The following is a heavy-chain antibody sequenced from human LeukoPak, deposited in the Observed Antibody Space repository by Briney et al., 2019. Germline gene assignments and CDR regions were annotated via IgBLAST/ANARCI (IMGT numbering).Heavy chain of an antibody. J-gene: IGHJ4*02. V-gene: IGHV1-8*02. CDR2: MNPNSGNT. D-gene: IGHD3-22*01. CDR3: ARGAKHYDSSGYYYYFDY. Sequence: GASVKVSCKASGYTFTSYYMHWVRQAPGQGLEWMGWMNPNSGNTGYAQKFQGRVTMTRNTFISTAYMELSSLRSEDTAVYYCARGAKHYDSSGYYYYFDYWGQGTLVTVSS. CDR1: GYTFTSYY.